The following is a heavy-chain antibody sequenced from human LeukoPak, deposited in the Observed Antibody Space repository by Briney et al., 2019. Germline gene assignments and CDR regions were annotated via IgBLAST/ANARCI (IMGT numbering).Heavy chain of an antibody. CDR1: GFTFSSYA. V-gene: IGHV3-30*09. D-gene: IGHD3-10*01. CDR2: ISYDGSNK. Sequence: GGSLRLSCAASGFTFSSYAMHWVRQAPGKGLEWVAVISYDGSNKYYADSVKGRFAISRDNSKNTPYLQMNSLRAEDTAVYYCARDFRFSMDVWGKGTTVTVSS. J-gene: IGHJ6*03. CDR3: ARDFRFSMDV.